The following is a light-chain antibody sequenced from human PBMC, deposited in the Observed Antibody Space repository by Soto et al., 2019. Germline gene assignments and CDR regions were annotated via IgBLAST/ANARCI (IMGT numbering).Light chain of an antibody. CDR1: SSDVGGYNY. Sequence: QSVLTQPASVSGSPGQSITISCTGTSSDVGGYNYVSWYQQHPGKAPKLMIYEVSNRPSGVSNRFSGSMSGNTASLTISGLQAEDEADYYCSSYTSSSTYVVFGGGTKLTVL. J-gene: IGLJ2*01. CDR3: SSYTSSSTYVV. V-gene: IGLV2-14*01. CDR2: EVS.